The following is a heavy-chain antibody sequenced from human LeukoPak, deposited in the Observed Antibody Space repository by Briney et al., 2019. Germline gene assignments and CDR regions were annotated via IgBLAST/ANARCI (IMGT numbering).Heavy chain of an antibody. Sequence: PGGSLRLSCAASGFTFSSYAMHWVRQAPGKGLEWVSSIRSSGNTRYYADSVKGRFTISRDNAKNSLYLQMNSLRDEDTAMYYCGRGGILITFGGITDWGQGTLVTVSS. CDR2: IRSSGNTR. D-gene: IGHD3-16*01. CDR3: GRGGILITFGGITD. J-gene: IGHJ4*02. CDR1: GFTFSSYA. V-gene: IGHV3-48*02.